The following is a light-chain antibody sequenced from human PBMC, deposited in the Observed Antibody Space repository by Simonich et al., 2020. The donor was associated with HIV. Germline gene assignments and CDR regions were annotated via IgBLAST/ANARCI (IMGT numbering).Light chain of an antibody. J-gene: IGKJ4*01. V-gene: IGKV1-5*03. Sequence: DIQMTQSPSTLSASVGDRVTITGRASQSISSWLAWYHQKPGKAPKLLIYKASNLETGVPSRFSGSGSGTEFTLTISSLQPDDFATYYCQQYNSYSVTFGGGTKVEIK. CDR1: QSISSW. CDR3: QQYNSYSVT. CDR2: KAS.